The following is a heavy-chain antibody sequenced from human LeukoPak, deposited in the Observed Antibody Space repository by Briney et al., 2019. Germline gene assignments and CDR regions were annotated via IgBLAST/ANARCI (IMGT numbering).Heavy chain of an antibody. CDR1: GGSISSYY. D-gene: IGHD3-22*01. CDR2: IYYSGST. J-gene: IGHJ4*02. V-gene: IGHV4-59*01. Sequence: SETLSLTCTVSGGSISSYYWSWIRQPPGKGLEWIGYIYYSGSTNYNPSLKSRVTISVDTSKNQFSLKLSPVTAADTAVYYCAREVAYYYDSSGYYYGARIRYYFDYWGQGTLVTVSS. CDR3: AREVAYYYDSSGYYYGARIRYYFDY.